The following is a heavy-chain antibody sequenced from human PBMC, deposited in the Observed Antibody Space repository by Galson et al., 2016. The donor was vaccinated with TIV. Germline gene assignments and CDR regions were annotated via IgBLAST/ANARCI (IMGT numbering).Heavy chain of an antibody. V-gene: IGHV1-69*06. Sequence: SVKVSCKASGGTFSNFVISWVRQAPGQGLEWMGSINPICGTANYAQKFQGRVTITADTSTSTIYMELSSLRSETTAVYYCARGRGYYFGSGSSYFVYWGQGSLVTVSS. J-gene: IGHJ4*02. CDR1: GGTFSNFV. D-gene: IGHD3-10*01. CDR3: ARGRGYYFGSGSSYFVY. CDR2: INPICGTA.